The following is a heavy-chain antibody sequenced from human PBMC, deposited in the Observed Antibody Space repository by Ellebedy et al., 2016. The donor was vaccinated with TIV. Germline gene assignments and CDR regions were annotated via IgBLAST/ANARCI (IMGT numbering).Heavy chain of an antibody. CDR1: GFSFSTYG. V-gene: IGHV3-30*03. CDR3: ARSEDGYNTYTF. CDR2: ISRDGSDI. Sequence: GGSLRLSCAASGFSFSTYGMHWVRQAPGKGLEWVAVISRDGSDIYYVDSVKGRFSISRDNARNLLYLQMNSLRGEDTAVYYCARSEDGYNTYTFWGQGTLVTVSS. J-gene: IGHJ4*02. D-gene: IGHD5-24*01.